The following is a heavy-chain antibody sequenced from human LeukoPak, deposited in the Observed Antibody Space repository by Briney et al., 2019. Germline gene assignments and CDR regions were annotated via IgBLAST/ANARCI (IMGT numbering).Heavy chain of an antibody. CDR2: MNPNSGNT. CDR1: GYTFTSYD. V-gene: IGHV1-8*01. CDR3: ARGFVLRFLEWLSYHNWFDP. D-gene: IGHD3-3*01. J-gene: IGHJ5*02. Sequence: ASVKVSCKASGYTFTSYDISWVRQATGQGLEWMGWMNPNSGNTGYAQKFQGRVTMTRNTSISTAYMELSSLRSEDTAVYYCARGFVLRFLEWLSYHNWFDPWGQGTLVTVSS.